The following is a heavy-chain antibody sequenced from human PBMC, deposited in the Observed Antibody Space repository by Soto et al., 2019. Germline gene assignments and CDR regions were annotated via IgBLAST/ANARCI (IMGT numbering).Heavy chain of an antibody. V-gene: IGHV4-30-4*01. CDR1: GGSISSGDYY. Sequence: SETLSLTCTVSGGSISSGDYYWSWIRQPPGKGLEWIGYIYYSGSTYYNPSLKSRVTISVDTSKNQFSLKLSSVTAADTAVYYCARVRTAARLYYYYGMDVWGQGTTVTVSS. CDR3: ARVRTAARLYYYYGMDV. CDR2: IYYSGST. D-gene: IGHD2-2*01. J-gene: IGHJ6*02.